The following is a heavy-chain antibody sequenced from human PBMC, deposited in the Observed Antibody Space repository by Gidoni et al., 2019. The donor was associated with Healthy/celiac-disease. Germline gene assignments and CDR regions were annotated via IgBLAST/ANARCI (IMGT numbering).Heavy chain of an antibody. CDR3: ARTGYSSGWYWFDP. D-gene: IGHD6-19*01. Sequence: QVTLTESGPVLVKPTEAPTLTCTAPGFSRGNARMGGSWIRHPPGKALEWLAHIFSNDEKSYRTSLKSRLTISKDTSKSPVVLTITNMDPVDTATYYCARTGYSSGWYWFDPWGQGTLVTVSS. CDR1: GFSRGNARMG. CDR2: IFSNDEK. J-gene: IGHJ5*02. V-gene: IGHV2-26*01.